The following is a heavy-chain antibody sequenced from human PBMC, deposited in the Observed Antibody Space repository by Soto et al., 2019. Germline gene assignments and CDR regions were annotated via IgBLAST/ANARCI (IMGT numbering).Heavy chain of an antibody. J-gene: IGHJ4*02. D-gene: IGHD3-22*01. V-gene: IGHV3-23*01. CDR1: GFTFSSYA. Sequence: HPGGSLRLSCAASGFTFSSYAMSWVRQAPGKGLEWVSGISDSGGSTYYADSVKGRFTISRDNSKNTLYLQMSSLRADDTAVYYCAKDRANEGTSLIVVPPGYWGQGTLVTVSS. CDR2: ISDSGGST. CDR3: AKDRANEGTSLIVVPPGY.